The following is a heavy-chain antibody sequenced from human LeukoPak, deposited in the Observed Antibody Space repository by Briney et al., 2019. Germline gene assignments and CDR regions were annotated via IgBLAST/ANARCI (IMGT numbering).Heavy chain of an antibody. CDR3: ARDPGVAAAGTSPFWYFDL. CDR1: GGSISSNKYY. J-gene: IGHJ2*01. Sequence: SETLSLTCTVSGGSISSNKYYWDWIRRPPGKGLEWIGSMSYSGSAHYNPTLKSRVTISGDTSKNQFSLKLSSVTAADTAVYYCARDPGVAAAGTSPFWYFDLWGRGTLVTVSS. D-gene: IGHD6-13*01. V-gene: IGHV4-39*07. CDR2: MSYSGSA.